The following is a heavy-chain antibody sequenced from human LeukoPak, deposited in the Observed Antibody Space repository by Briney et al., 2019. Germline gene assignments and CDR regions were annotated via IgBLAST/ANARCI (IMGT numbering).Heavy chain of an antibody. J-gene: IGHJ3*02. Sequence: SETLSLTCTVSGGSISSGSYYWSWIRQPAGKGLQWIGRIYTSGSTNYNPSLKSRVTISVDTSKNQFSLKLSSVTAADTAVYYCARQLSVRYNWNDEGAFDIWGQGTMVTVSS. CDR3: ARQLSVRYNWNDEGAFDI. CDR2: IYTSGST. V-gene: IGHV4-61*02. D-gene: IGHD1-20*01. CDR1: GGSISSGSYY.